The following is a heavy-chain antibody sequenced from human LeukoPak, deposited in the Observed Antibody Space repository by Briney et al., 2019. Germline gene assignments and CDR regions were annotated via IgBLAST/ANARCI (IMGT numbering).Heavy chain of an antibody. J-gene: IGHJ4*02. CDR1: GLTFSSYA. CDR3: AKAFLGWYLDY. V-gene: IGHV3-23*01. CDR2: ISSSGGST. Sequence: PGGSLRLSCALSGLTFSSYAMSWVRQAPGKGLEWVSGISSSGGSTYYADSVKGRFTISRDNSKNTLYLQMNSLRAEDTAVYYCAKAFLGWYLDYWGQGTLVTVSS. D-gene: IGHD4-23*01.